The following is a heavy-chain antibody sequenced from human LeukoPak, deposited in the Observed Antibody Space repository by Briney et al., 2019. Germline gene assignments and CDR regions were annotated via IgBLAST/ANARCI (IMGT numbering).Heavy chain of an antibody. CDR1: GYTFTSFY. D-gene: IGHD3-22*01. J-gene: IGHJ4*02. CDR3: ARVSNYYDSSGYLYYFDY. CDR2: INPNSGGT. V-gene: IGHV1-2*02. Sequence: ASVKVSCKASGYTFTSFYIHWVRQAPGQGLEWLGWINPNSGGTNCAQEFQGRVTMTRDTSISTAYMELSRLKSDDTAVYFCARVSNYYDSSGYLYYFDYWGQGTLVTVSS.